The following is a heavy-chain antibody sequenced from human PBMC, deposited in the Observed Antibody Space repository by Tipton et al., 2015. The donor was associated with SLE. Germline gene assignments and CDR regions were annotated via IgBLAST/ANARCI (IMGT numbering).Heavy chain of an antibody. CDR3: ARDLDSYAFPF. D-gene: IGHD3-3*01. V-gene: IGHV4-39*07. Sequence: TLSLTCTVSGGSISSSSYYWGWIRQPPGKGLEWIGTFHDTRGTDYSPSLKSRVTISVDTSKNQFSLEVTSVTAADTAVYYCARDLDSYAFPFWSPGTLVIVSS. J-gene: IGHJ4*02. CDR1: GGSISSSSYY. CDR2: FHDTRGT.